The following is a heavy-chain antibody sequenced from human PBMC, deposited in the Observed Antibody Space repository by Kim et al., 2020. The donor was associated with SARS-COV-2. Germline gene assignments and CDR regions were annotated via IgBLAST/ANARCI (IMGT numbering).Heavy chain of an antibody. V-gene: IGHV4-59*13. CDR1: GGSISSYY. D-gene: IGHD6-19*01. Sequence: SETLSLTCTVSGGSISSYYWSWIRQPPGKGLEWIGYIYYSGSTNYNPSLKSRVTISVDTSKNQFSLKLSSVTAADTAVYYCARGAAGRGGRYFDYWGQGTLVTVSS. CDR2: IYYSGST. J-gene: IGHJ4*02. CDR3: ARGAAGRGGRYFDY.